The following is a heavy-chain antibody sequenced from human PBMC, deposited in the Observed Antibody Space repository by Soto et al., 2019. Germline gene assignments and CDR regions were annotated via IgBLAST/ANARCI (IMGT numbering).Heavy chain of an antibody. CDR3: ARERYDSSGNWFDP. V-gene: IGHV1-18*01. J-gene: IGHJ5*02. D-gene: IGHD3-22*01. CDR2: INTYNDNT. Sequence: ASVKVSCKASGYTFTSYGISWVRQAPGQGLEWMGWINTYNDNTNYAQRLQGRVTMTTDTSTSTAYMELRSLRSDDTAVYYCARERYDSSGNWFDPWGQGTLVTVSS. CDR1: GYTFTSYG.